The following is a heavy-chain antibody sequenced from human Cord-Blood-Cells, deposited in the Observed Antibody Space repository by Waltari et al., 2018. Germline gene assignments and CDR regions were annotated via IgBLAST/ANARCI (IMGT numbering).Heavy chain of an antibody. Sequence: QVQLQQWGAGLLKPSETLSLTCAVYGGSFSGYYWSWIRQPPGKGLEWIGEINHSGSTNYNPSLKRRVTISVDTSKNQFSLKLSSVTAADTAVYYCARRNYYDSSGSFDPWGQGTLVTVSS. CDR2: INHSGST. CDR3: ARRNYYDSSGSFDP. J-gene: IGHJ5*02. CDR1: GGSFSGYY. D-gene: IGHD3-22*01. V-gene: IGHV4-34*01.